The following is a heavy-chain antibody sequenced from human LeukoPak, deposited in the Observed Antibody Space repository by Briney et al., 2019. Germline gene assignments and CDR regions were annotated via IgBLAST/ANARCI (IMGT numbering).Heavy chain of an antibody. Sequence: GGSLRLSCAVSGFTFSDYGMHWVRLAPGKGLECVAVVSHDETKKNYGESVKGRFTISRDNSANLVYLQMDSLTIEDTAVYFCARDWGRGNSYYFDYWGQGTLVTVSS. J-gene: IGHJ4*02. CDR3: ARDWGRGNSYYFDY. V-gene: IGHV3-30*03. CDR2: VSHDETKK. D-gene: IGHD4-23*01. CDR1: GFTFSDYG.